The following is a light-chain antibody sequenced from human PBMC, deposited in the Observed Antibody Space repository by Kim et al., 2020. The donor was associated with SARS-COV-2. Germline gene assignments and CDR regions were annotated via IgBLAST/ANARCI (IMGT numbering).Light chain of an antibody. V-gene: IGKV3D-7*01. J-gene: IGKJ1*01. CDR2: GES. Sequence: GERATLPGRPSQGVSSSFLPGYKQKPGQPPRLLFLGESTRATGIPARLGGSGSGTDFTLTIRSLKPEDLAVYYCNKVYNLPLGTFGQGTKVDIK. CDR3: NKVYNLPLGT. CDR1: QGVSSSF.